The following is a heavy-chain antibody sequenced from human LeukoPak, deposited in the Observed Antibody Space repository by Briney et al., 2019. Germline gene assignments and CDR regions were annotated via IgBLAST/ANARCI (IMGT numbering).Heavy chain of an antibody. D-gene: IGHD1-26*01. CDR2: ISYDGSNK. J-gene: IGHJ5*02. Sequence: GGSLRLSCAASGFTFSNYGMHWVRQAPGKGLEWVAVISYDGSNKYYADSVKGRFTISRDNSKNTLYLQMNSLRAEDTAVYYCAKDPAALRSNPFNWFDHWGQGTLVTVSS. CDR3: AKDPAALRSNPFNWFDH. V-gene: IGHV3-30*18. CDR1: GFTFSNYG.